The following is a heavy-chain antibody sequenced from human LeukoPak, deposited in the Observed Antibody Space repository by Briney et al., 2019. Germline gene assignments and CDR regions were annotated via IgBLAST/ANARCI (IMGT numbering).Heavy chain of an antibody. CDR2: IYYSGST. CDR1: GGSISSYY. J-gene: IGHJ4*02. D-gene: IGHD5/OR15-5a*01. CDR3: ARTRRVYVPAVYDY. Sequence: PSETLSLTCTVSGGSISSYYWSWIRQPPGKGLEWIGYIYYSGSTNYNPSLKSRVTMSVDTSKNQFSLKLSSVTAADTAVYYCARTRRVYVPAVYDYWGQGTLVTVSS. V-gene: IGHV4-59*12.